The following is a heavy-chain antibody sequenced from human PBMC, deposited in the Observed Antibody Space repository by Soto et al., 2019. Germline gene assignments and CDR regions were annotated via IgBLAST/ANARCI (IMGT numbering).Heavy chain of an antibody. CDR2: INPSGGST. V-gene: IGHV1-46*01. CDR3: ARGREWLSPGDY. Sequence: ASVNVSFKSSGYTFTSYDMHWVRQAPGQGLEWMGIINPSGGSTSYAQKFQGRVTMTRDTSTSTVYMELSSLRSEDTAVYYCARGREWLSPGDYWGQGTLVTVSS. CDR1: GYTFTSYD. J-gene: IGHJ4*02. D-gene: IGHD3-3*01.